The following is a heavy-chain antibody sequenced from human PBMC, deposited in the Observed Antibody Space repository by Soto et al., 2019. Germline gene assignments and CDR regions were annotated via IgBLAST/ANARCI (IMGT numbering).Heavy chain of an antibody. CDR1: GGSISSGGYY. CDR3: ARADYGSGSYIFTAFDI. V-gene: IGHV4-31*03. J-gene: IGHJ3*02. D-gene: IGHD3-10*01. Sequence: QVQLQESGPGLVKPSQTLSLTCTVSGGSISSGGYYWSWIRQHPGKGLEWIGYIYYSGSTYYNPSLKSRVTISVDTSKNQFSLKLSSVTAADTAVYYCARADYGSGSYIFTAFDIWGQGTMVTVSS. CDR2: IYYSGST.